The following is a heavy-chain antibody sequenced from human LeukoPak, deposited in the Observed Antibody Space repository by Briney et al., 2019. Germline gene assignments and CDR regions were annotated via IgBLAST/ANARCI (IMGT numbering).Heavy chain of an antibody. V-gene: IGHV3-30*04. D-gene: IGHD3-22*01. Sequence: PGGSLRLSCAASGFTFSSYAMHWVRQAPGKGLEWVAVISYDGSNKYYADSVKGRFTISRDNAKNSLYLQMNSLRAGDTAVYYCAREDYYDSSGYYPGAFDIWGQGTMVTVSS. J-gene: IGHJ3*02. CDR2: ISYDGSNK. CDR1: GFTFSSYA. CDR3: AREDYYDSSGYYPGAFDI.